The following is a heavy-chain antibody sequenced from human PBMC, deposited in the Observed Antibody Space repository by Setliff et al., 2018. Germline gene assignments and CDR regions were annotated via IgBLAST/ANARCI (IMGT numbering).Heavy chain of an antibody. V-gene: IGHV4-39*07. CDR3: ARDNPIVGATDY. Sequence: SETLSLTCALSGGSISSGSYYWSWIRQPPGKGLEWIGEINHSGSTNYDSSLTSRVTISGDTSKHQFSLNLSSVTAADTAVYFCARDNPIVGATDYWGQGILVTVSS. D-gene: IGHD1-26*01. CDR1: GGSISSGSYY. J-gene: IGHJ4*02. CDR2: INHSGST.